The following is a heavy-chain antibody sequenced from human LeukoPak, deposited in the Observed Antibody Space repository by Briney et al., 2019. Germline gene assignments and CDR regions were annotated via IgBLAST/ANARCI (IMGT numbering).Heavy chain of an antibody. V-gene: IGHV3-30*18. D-gene: IGHD6-19*01. CDR2: ISYDGSNK. CDR3: AKDSRIAVAIKRYYYGMDV. J-gene: IGHJ6*02. CDR1: GFTFSSYG. Sequence: GGSLRLSCAASGFTFSSYGMHWVRQAPGKGLEWVAVISYDGSNKYYADSVKGRFTISRDNSKNTLYLQMNSLRAEDTAVYYCAKDSRIAVAIKRYYYGMDVWGQGTTVTVSS.